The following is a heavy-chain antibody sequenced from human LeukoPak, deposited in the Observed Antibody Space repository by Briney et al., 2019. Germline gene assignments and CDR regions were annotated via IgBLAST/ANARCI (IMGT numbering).Heavy chain of an antibody. Sequence: GGSLRLSCAASGFTFSSYSMNWVRQAPGKGLEWVSSISSSSSYIYYADSVKGRFTISRDNAKNSLYLQMNSLRDEDTAVYYCARGRSRSLNWFDPWGQGTLVTVSS. CDR3: ARGRSRSLNWFDP. V-gene: IGHV3-21*01. CDR1: GFTFSSYS. CDR2: ISSSSSYI. J-gene: IGHJ5*02. D-gene: IGHD2-15*01.